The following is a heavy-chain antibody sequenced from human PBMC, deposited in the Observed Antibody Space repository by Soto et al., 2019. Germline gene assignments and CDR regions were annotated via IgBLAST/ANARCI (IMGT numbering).Heavy chain of an antibody. CDR1: GGTFSSYA. V-gene: IGHV1-69*12. D-gene: IGHD4-17*01. Sequence: QVQLVQSGAEVKKPGSSVKVSCKASGGTFSSYAISWVRQAPGQGLEWMGGIIPIFGTANYAQKFQGRVXIXAXXSTSTAYMELSSLRSEDTAVYYCAGGMTTVPTSGYWGQGTLVTVSS. CDR3: AGGMTTVPTSGY. J-gene: IGHJ4*02. CDR2: IIPIFGTA.